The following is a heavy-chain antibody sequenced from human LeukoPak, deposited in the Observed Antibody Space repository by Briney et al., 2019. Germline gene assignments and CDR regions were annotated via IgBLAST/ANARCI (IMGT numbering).Heavy chain of an antibody. CDR2: ITTSGTYI. CDR1: GFTFSSYN. CDR3: ARDGPEGSGSYLNY. Sequence: PGGSLRLSCAASGFTFSSYNMNWVRQAPGKGLEWVSCITTSGTYIYCADSVKDRFTISRDNAKNSLYLQMNSLRAGDTAVYYCARDGPEGSGSYLNYWGQGTLVTVSS. V-gene: IGHV3-21*01. J-gene: IGHJ4*02. D-gene: IGHD1-26*01.